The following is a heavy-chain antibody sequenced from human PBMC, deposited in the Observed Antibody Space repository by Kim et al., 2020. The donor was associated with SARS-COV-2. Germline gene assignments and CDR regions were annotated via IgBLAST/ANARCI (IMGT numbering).Heavy chain of an antibody. CDR2: ISYDGSNK. J-gene: IGHJ4*02. CDR1: GFTFSSYG. D-gene: IGHD6-19*01. V-gene: IGHV3-30*18. CDR3: AKGPYSSGWTYFDY. Sequence: GALRLSCAASGFTFSSYGMHWVRQAPGKGLEWVAVISYDGSNKYYADSVKGRFTISRDNSKNTLYLQMNSLRAEDTAVYYCAKGPYSSGWTYFDYWGQG.